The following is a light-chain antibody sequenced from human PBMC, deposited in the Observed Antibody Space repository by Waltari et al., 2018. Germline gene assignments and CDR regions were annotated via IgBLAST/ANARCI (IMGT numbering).Light chain of an antibody. Sequence: DIQMTQSPSSLSAFVGDRVTITCRASQAIRIDLGWFQQKPGKAPKRLIHGASRLQSGVPSRFSGSGSGTEFTLTINSLQPEDFATYYCLQHNNYPLTFGGGTKVEI. CDR1: QAIRID. V-gene: IGKV1-17*01. CDR3: LQHNNYPLT. J-gene: IGKJ4*01. CDR2: GAS.